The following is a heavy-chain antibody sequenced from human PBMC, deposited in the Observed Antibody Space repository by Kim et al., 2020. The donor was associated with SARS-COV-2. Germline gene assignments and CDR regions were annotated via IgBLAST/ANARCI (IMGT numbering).Heavy chain of an antibody. J-gene: IGHJ4*02. D-gene: IGHD6-19*01. CDR3: TTSAVSDVDY. CDR2: GAT. Sequence: GATNYAQKFQGRVTLTRDTSNRTAYMGLRSLRSDDTAVYYCTTSAVSDVDYWGQGTLVTVSS. V-gene: IGHV1-2*02.